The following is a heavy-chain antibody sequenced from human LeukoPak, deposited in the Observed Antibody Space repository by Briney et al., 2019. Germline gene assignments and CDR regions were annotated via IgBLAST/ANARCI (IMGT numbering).Heavy chain of an antibody. Sequence: ASVKVSCKASGYTFTGYYMHWVRQAPGQGLEWMGWINPNSGGTNYAQKFQGRVTMTRDTSIGTAYMELSRLRSDDTAVYYCATVYSSSWYGPSNWGQGTLVTVSS. CDR3: ATVYSSSWYGPSN. V-gene: IGHV1-2*02. CDR1: GYTFTGYY. J-gene: IGHJ4*02. D-gene: IGHD6-13*01. CDR2: INPNSGGT.